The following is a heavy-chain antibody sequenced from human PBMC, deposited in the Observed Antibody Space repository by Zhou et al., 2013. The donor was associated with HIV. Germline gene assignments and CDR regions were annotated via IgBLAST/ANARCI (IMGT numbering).Heavy chain of an antibody. V-gene: IGHV1-18*01. D-gene: IGHD6-25*01. CDR3: ARALSARWIGGGFFYMDV. CDR2: ISSYRGHT. Sequence: QVQLVQSGAEVKKPGSSVKVSCKASGGTFSSHVISWVRQAPGQGLEWMGWISSYRGHTNYAQKLQGRVSVTTDTSTNTAYMELRSLRSDDTAVYYCARALSARWIGGGFFYMDVWGRRDRRSPSP. CDR1: GGTFSSHV. J-gene: IGHJ6*03.